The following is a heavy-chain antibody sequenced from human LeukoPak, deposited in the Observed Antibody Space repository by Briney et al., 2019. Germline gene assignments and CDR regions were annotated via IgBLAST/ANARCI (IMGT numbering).Heavy chain of an antibody. CDR2: IYYSGST. J-gene: IGHJ4*02. CDR3: ASPHYYDSSTFDY. CDR1: GGSISSYY. Sequence: SETLSLTCTVSGGSISSYYWSWIRQPPGKGLEWIGYIYYSGSTNYNPSLKSRVTISVDTSKNQFSLKLSSVTAADTAVYYCASPHYYDSSTFDYWGQGTLVTVSS. D-gene: IGHD3-22*01. V-gene: IGHV4-59*08.